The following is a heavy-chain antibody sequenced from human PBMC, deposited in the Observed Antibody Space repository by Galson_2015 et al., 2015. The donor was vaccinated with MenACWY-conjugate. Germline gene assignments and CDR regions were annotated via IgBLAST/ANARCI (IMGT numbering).Heavy chain of an antibody. CDR2: IKQDGSEK. V-gene: IGHV3-7*03. J-gene: IGHJ4*02. D-gene: IGHD2-21*01. Sequence: SLRLSCAASGFTFSSFWMSWVRQAPGKGLECVANIKQDGSEKYYVDSVKGRFTISRDNAQNSLYPQINSLRAEDTAVYYRARGGATGGAFRYWGQGTLVTVSS. CDR3: ARGGATGGAFRY. CDR1: GFTFSSFW.